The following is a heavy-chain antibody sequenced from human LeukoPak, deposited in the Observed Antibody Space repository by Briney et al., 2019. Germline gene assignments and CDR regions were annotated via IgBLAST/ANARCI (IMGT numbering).Heavy chain of an antibody. D-gene: IGHD3-10*01. CDR3: ARDNSVGDIAWWFDP. J-gene: IGHJ5*02. CDR1: GYTLTSYG. V-gene: IGHV1-18*01. Sequence: ASVKVSCKASGYTLTSYGISWVRQAPGQGLEWMGWISAYNGNTNYAQKLQGRVTMTTDTSTSTAYMELRSLRSDDTAVYYCARDNSVGDIAWWFDPWGQGTLVTVSS. CDR2: ISAYNGNT.